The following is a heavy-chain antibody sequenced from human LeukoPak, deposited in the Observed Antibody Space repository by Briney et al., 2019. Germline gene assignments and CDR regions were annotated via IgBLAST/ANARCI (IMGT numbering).Heavy chain of an antibody. Sequence: WASVKVSCKASGYTFTDYGITWVRQAPGQGLEWMGWINTNTGNPTYAQGFTGRFVFSLDTSVSTAYLQISSLKAEDTAVYYCARDSSSWYYYYGMDVWGQGTTVTVSS. D-gene: IGHD6-13*01. CDR3: ARDSSSWYYYYGMDV. J-gene: IGHJ6*02. CDR1: GYTFTDYG. V-gene: IGHV7-4-1*02. CDR2: INTNTGNP.